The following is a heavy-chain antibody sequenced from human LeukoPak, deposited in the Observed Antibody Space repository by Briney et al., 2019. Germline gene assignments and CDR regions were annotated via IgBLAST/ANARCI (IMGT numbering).Heavy chain of an antibody. V-gene: IGHV1-46*01. Sequence: ASVKVSCKASGYTFTSYYVHWVRQAPGQGLEWMGIINPSGGSTSYAQKFQGRVTMTRDTSTSTVYMELSSLRSEDTAVYYCATVGLTPPFDPWGQGTLVTVSS. CDR1: GYTFTSYY. CDR3: ATVGLTPPFDP. D-gene: IGHD3/OR15-3a*01. CDR2: INPSGGST. J-gene: IGHJ5*02.